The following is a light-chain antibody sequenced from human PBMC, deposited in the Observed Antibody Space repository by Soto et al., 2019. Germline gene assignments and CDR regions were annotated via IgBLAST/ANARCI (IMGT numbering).Light chain of an antibody. V-gene: IGKV3-20*01. Sequence: IVLTQSTGTLSWSPGESATLSCRASQSVKSDYLAWYQQKRGQPPRLLIYGASRRATGTPDRFSGSGSGTEFTLTISRLEPEDFAVYYCQQYGTSPYTFGQGNKLEIK. CDR1: QSVKSDY. J-gene: IGKJ2*01. CDR2: GAS. CDR3: QQYGTSPYT.